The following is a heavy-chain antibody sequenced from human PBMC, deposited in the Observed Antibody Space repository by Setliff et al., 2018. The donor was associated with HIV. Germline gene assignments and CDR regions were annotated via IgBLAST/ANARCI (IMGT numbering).Heavy chain of an antibody. D-gene: IGHD6-19*01. CDR3: ARVVSGTGYYFDY. Sequence: SENLSLTCTDSGGSISSSSYFWGWIRKPPGKGLEWIGSVYYTGTTYYNTSLKSRVTRSVDTSKNQFSLSLSSETAAETAVYFCARVVSGTGYYFDYWGLGT. V-gene: IGHV4-39*07. CDR2: VYYTGTT. J-gene: IGHJ4*02. CDR1: GGSISSSSYF.